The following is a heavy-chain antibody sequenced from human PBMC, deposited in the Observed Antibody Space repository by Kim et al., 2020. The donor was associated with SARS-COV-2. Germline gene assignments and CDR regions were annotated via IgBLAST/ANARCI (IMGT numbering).Heavy chain of an antibody. CDR3: ARGRARGYSYGDDY. CDR1: GFTFSSYA. J-gene: IGHJ4*02. V-gene: IGHV3-30*04. D-gene: IGHD5-18*01. Sequence: GGSLRLSCAASGFTFSSYAMHWVRQAPGKGLEWVAVISYDGSNKYYADSVKGRFTISRDNSKNTLYLQMNSLRAEDTAVYYCARGRARGYSYGDDYWGQGTLVTVSS. CDR2: ISYDGSNK.